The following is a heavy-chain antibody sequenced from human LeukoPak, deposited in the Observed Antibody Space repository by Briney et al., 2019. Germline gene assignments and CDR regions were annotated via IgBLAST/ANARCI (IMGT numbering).Heavy chain of an antibody. D-gene: IGHD3-22*01. CDR1: GYTFTSYW. CDR2: IYPGESET. CDR3: ARKTSGYYLHWCFGL. J-gene: IGHJ2*01. V-gene: IGHV5-51*01. Sequence: GESLKISCKGSGYTFTSYWIGWVRQMPGTGLEWVGIIYPGESETRYSPSFQGQVTISADKSISTAYLQWDSLKASDTAMYYCARKTSGYYLHWCFGLWGRGTLVTVSS.